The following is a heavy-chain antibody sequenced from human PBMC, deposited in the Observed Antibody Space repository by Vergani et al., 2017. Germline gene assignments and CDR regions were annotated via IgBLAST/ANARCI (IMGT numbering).Heavy chain of an antibody. J-gene: IGHJ4*02. Sequence: EVQLVESGGGLVQPGGSLRLSCAASGFTFSSYWMTWVRQAPGKGLEWVANINQDGSEKYYVDSVKGRFTISRDNAKNSLYLQMNSLRAEDTAVYYCARDEGEVYALSFFDCWGQGTLVTASS. CDR2: INQDGSEK. V-gene: IGHV3-7*03. CDR3: ARDEGEVYALSFFDC. CDR1: GFTFSSYW. D-gene: IGHD2-8*01.